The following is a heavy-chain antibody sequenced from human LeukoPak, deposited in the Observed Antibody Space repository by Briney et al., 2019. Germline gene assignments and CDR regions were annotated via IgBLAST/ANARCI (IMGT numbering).Heavy chain of an antibody. Sequence: SETLSLTCTVSGGSISSYYWNWIRQPPGKGLEWIGYIFYSGSTNYNPSLKSRVTISVDTSNNQFSLKLSSVTAADTALYYCARGLYDSSGYSEPFDYWGRGTLVTVSS. V-gene: IGHV4-59*08. CDR1: GGSISSYY. D-gene: IGHD3-22*01. CDR2: IFYSGST. J-gene: IGHJ4*02. CDR3: ARGLYDSSGYSEPFDY.